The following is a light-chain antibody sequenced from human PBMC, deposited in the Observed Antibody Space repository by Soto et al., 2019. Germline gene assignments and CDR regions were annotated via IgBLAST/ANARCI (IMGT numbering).Light chain of an antibody. CDR1: QSVSSY. V-gene: IGKV3-11*01. CDR2: DAS. Sequence: EIVLTQSQATLSLSPGERATLSCRASQSVSSYLAWYQQKPGQAPRLLIYDASNRATGIPARFSGSGSGTEFTLTISSLEPEDFAIYYCQQRSNWPPVTFGGGTKVEIK. J-gene: IGKJ4*01. CDR3: QQRSNWPPVT.